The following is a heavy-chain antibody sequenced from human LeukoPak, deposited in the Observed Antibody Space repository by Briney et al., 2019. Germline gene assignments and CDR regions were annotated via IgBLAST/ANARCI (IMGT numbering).Heavy chain of an antibody. D-gene: IGHD6-13*01. J-gene: IGHJ4*02. Sequence: SETLSLTCAVSGYSISSGYYWGWIRQPPGKGLEWIGFIYYSGSTNFNPSLKSRVTISVDTSKNQFSLKLSSVTAADTAVYYCARRDSSSWYDYFGYWGQGTLVTVSS. V-gene: IGHV4-38-2*01. CDR3: ARRDSSSWYDYFGY. CDR1: GYSISSGYY. CDR2: IYYSGST.